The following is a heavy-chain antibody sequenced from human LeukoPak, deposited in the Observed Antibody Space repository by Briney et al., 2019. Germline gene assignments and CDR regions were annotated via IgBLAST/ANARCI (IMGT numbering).Heavy chain of an antibody. J-gene: IGHJ1*01. CDR3: AASSYDSSGPHGS. CDR1: GDSISPSSYY. D-gene: IGHD3-22*01. V-gene: IGHV4-39*01. CDR2: IYFSGST. Sequence: SETLSLTCTVSGDSISPSSYYWGWIRQPPGKRLDWIGSIYFSGSTYYNPSLKSQVTISMDTSKNQFSLKLSSVTAADTAFYYCAASSYDSSGPHGSWGQGILVTVSS.